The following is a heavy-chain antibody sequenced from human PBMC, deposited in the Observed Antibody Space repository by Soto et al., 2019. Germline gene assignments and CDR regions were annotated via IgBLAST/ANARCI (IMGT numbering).Heavy chain of an antibody. D-gene: IGHD6-19*01. CDR1: GDSISSGGSS. CDR2: IYESGKS. Sequence: SETLSLTCGVSGDSISSGGSSWNWIRQPPGKGMEWIGYIYESGKSYYNPSLRSRATISVDRSNNQFSLKVTSVTAADTAVYYCARGAWDSSGWSDYWGQGSLVTVSS. V-gene: IGHV4-30-2*01. J-gene: IGHJ4*02. CDR3: ARGAWDSSGWSDY.